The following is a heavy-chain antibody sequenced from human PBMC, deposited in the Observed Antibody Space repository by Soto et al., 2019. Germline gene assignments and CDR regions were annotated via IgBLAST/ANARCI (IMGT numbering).Heavy chain of an antibody. V-gene: IGHV3-53*01. Sequence: LRLSCAASGFTVSSNYMSWVRQAPGKGLEWVSVIYSGGSTYYADSVKGRFTISRDNSKNTLYLQMNSLRAEDTAVYYCARDGHGSGSYGNYYYYGMDVWGQGTTVTVSS. D-gene: IGHD1-26*01. CDR1: GFTVSSNY. CDR3: ARDGHGSGSYGNYYYYGMDV. J-gene: IGHJ6*02. CDR2: IYSGGST.